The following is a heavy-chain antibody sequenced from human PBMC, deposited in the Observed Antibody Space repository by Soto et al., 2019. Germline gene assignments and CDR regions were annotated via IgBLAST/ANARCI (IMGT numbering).Heavy chain of an antibody. Sequence: EVQLVESGGGLVQPGGSLRLSCAASGFTFSSYWMSWVRQAPGKGLEWVAKIKQDGSEKYYVDSVKGRFTISRDNAKNSLYLKMNSLRDEDTAVYYCARSYSWGSYRRAFDIWGQGTKVNVSS. CDR2: IKQDGSEK. J-gene: IGHJ3*02. CDR1: GFTFSSYW. D-gene: IGHD3-16*02. V-gene: IGHV3-7*01. CDR3: ARSYSWGSYRRAFDI.